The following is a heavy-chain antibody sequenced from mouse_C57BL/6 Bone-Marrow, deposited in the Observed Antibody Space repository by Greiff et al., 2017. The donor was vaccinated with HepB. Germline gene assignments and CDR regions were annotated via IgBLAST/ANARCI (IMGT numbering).Heavy chain of an antibody. J-gene: IGHJ2*01. V-gene: IGHV1-52*01. D-gene: IGHD1-1*01. CDR3: ARNPFYYGSSEDYFDY. Sequence: VQLQQPGAELVRPGSSVKLSCKASGYTFTSYWMHWVKQRPIQGLEWIGNIDPSDSETHYNQKFKDKATLTVDKSSSTAYMQLSSLTSEDSAVYYCARNPFYYGSSEDYFDYWGQGTTLTVSS. CDR2: IDPSDSET. CDR1: GYTFTSYW.